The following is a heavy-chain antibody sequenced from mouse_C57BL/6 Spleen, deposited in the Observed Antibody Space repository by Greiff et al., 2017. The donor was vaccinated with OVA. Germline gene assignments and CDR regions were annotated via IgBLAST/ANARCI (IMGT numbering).Heavy chain of an antibody. J-gene: IGHJ4*01. CDR2: IHPNSGST. CDR1: GYTFTSYW. CDR3: ARLLIYYGNYDAMDY. D-gene: IGHD2-1*01. V-gene: IGHV1-64*01. Sequence: QVQLQQPGAELVKPGASVKLSCKASGYTFTSYWMHWVKQRPGQGLEWIGMIHPNSGSTNYNEKFKSKATLTVDKSSSTAYMQLSSLTSEDSAVYYCARLLIYYGNYDAMDYWGQGTSVTVSS.